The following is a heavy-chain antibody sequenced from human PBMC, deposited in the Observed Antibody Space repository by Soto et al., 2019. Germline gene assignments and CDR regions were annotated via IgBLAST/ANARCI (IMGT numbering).Heavy chain of an antibody. CDR2: ISAHNGNT. CDR1: GYAFTTYG. CDR3: ARGRYGDY. V-gene: IGHV1-18*01. D-gene: IGHD1-1*01. Sequence: QVHLVQSGAEVKKPGASVKVSCKGSGYAFTTYGITWVRQAPVQGREWMGWISAHNGNTNYAQKLQGRVTVTRETSTSTADMELMCQSSDDTAVYYCARGRYGDYWGQGAVVTVSS. J-gene: IGHJ4*02.